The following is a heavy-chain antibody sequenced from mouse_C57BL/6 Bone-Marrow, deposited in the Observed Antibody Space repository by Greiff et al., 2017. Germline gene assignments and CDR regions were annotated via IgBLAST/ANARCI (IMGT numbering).Heavy chain of an antibody. CDR1: GFTFSDFY. CDR3: ARDARHGNDYAMDY. D-gene: IGHD2-1*01. V-gene: IGHV7-1*01. CDR2: SRNKANDYTT. Sequence: EVKLVESGGGLVQSGRSLRLSCATSGFTFSDFYMEWVRQAPGKGLEWIAASRNKANDYTTEYSASVKGRFIVSRDTSQSILYLQMNALRAEDTAIYYCARDARHGNDYAMDYWGQGASVTVSS. J-gene: IGHJ4*01.